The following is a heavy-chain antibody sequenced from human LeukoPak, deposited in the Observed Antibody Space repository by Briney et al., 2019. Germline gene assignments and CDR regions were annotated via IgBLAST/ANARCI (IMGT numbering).Heavy chain of an antibody. D-gene: IGHD5-18*01. V-gene: IGHV3-15*01. CDR2: IKSKTDGGTT. J-gene: IGHJ4*02. CDR3: TTGRSVDTARSAVFAY. Sequence: GGSLRLSCAASGFTFSNAWMSWVCQAPGKGLEWVGRIKSKTDGGTTDYAAPVKGRFTISRDDSKNTLYLQMNSLKTEDTAVYYCTTGRSVDTARSAVFAYWGQGTLVTVSS. CDR1: GFTFSNAW.